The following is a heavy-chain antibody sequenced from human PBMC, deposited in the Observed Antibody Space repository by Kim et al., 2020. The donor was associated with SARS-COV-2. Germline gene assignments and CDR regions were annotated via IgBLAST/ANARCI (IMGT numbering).Heavy chain of an antibody. CDR1: GGSISSYY. V-gene: IGHV4-59*08. D-gene: IGHD3-10*01. CDR2: IYYSGST. Sequence: SETLSLTCTVSGGSISSYYWSWIRQPPGKGLEWIGYIYYSGSTNYNPSLKSRVTISVDTSKNQFSLKLSSVTAADTAVYYCARPYGSGSSTAFDIWGQGTMVTVSS. CDR3: ARPYGSGSSTAFDI. J-gene: IGHJ3*02.